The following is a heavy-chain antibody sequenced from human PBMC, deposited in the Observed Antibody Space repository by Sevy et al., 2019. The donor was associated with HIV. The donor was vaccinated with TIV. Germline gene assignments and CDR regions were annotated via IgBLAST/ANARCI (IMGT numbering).Heavy chain of an antibody. Sequence: GGSLRLSCAASGFTFSSYGMHWVRQAPGKGLEWVAVIWYDGSNKYYADSVKGRFTISRDNSKNTLYLQMNSLRAEDTAVYYCARDADFGRDGYSSCAFDIWGQGTMVTVS. J-gene: IGHJ3*02. CDR2: IWYDGSNK. D-gene: IGHD4-4*01. V-gene: IGHV3-33*01. CDR3: ARDADFGRDGYSSCAFDI. CDR1: GFTFSSYG.